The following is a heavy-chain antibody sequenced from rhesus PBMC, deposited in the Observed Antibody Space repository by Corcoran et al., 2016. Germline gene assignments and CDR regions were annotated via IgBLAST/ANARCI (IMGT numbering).Heavy chain of an antibody. Sequence: QLQLQESGPGLVKPSETLSVTCAVSGGSISSSYWSWIRQVPGKGLEWIGYVYGIGTSPNYNPSLKSRVTLSVDTSKNQLSLKLGSVTAADTAVYYWASGRFQRLVEDVWGPGVLVTVSS. J-gene: IGHJ5-1*01. CDR1: GGSISSSY. V-gene: IGHV4-169*02. D-gene: IGHD6S26*01. CDR2: VYGIGTSP. CDR3: ASGRFQRLVEDV.